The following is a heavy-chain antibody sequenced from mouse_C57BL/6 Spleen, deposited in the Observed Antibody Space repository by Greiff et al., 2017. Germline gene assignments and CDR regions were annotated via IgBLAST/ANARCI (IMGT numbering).Heavy chain of an antibody. CDR3: ARVYDWYFDV. J-gene: IGHJ1*03. CDR2: INYDGSST. D-gene: IGHD1-1*01. CDR1: GFTFSDYY. Sequence: EVKLVESEGGLVQPGSSMKLSCTASGFTFSDYYMAWVRQVPEKGLEWVANINYDGSSTYYLDSLKSRFIISRDNAKNILYLQMSSLKSEDTATYYCARVYDWYFDVWGTGTTVTVSS. V-gene: IGHV5-16*01.